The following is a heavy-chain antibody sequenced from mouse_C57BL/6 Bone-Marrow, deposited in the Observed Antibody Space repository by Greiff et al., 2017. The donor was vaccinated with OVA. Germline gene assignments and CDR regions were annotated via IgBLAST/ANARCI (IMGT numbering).Heavy chain of an antibody. Sequence: EVKLVESGGDLVKPGGSLKLSCAASGFTFSSYGMSWVRQTPDKRLEWVATISSGSSYTYYPDSVKGRFTISRDNAKNTLYLQMSSLKSEDTAMYYCARHSGGWLRKNYLDYWGQGTTLTVSS. CDR3: ARHSGGWLRKNYLDY. CDR1: GFTFSSYG. CDR2: ISSGSSYT. D-gene: IGHD2-2*01. J-gene: IGHJ2*01. V-gene: IGHV5-6*01.